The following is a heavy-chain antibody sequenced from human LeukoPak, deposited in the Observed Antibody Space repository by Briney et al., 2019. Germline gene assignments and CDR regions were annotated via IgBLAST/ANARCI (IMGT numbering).Heavy chain of an antibody. CDR1: GYTFTSYG. D-gene: IGHD3-3*01. Sequence: ASVKVSCKASGYTFTSYGISWVRQAPGQGLEWMGWISAYNGNTNYAQKLQGRVTMTTDTSTSTAYMELRSLRSDDTAVYYCARDPASTYYDFWNGYPFDYWGQGTLVTVSS. CDR2: ISAYNGNT. V-gene: IGHV1-18*01. J-gene: IGHJ4*02. CDR3: ARDPASTYYDFWNGYPFDY.